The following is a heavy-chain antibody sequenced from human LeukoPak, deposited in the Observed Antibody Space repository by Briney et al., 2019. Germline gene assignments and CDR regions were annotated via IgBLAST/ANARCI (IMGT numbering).Heavy chain of an antibody. V-gene: IGHV3-23*01. D-gene: IGHD3-22*01. CDR1: GITLSNYG. CDR3: AKRGVVIRVILVGFHREAYYFDS. J-gene: IGHJ4*02. Sequence: GGSLRLSCAVSGITLSNYGMSWVRQAPGKGLEWVAGLSGSGGGTNYADSVKGRFTISRDNSKNTLYLQMNSLRAEDTAVYFCAKRGVVIRVILVGFHREAYYFDSWGQGALVTVSS. CDR2: LSGSGGGT.